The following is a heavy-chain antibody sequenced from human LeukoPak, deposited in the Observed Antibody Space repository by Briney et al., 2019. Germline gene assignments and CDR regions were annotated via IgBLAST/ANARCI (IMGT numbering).Heavy chain of an antibody. V-gene: IGHV4-4*07. Sequence: SETLSLTCTVSGGSISSYYWSWIRQPAGKGLEWIGRIYTSGSTNYNPSLKSRVTMSVGTSKNQFSLKLSSVTAADTAVYYCARGRGNDYGDYVYFQHWGQGTLVTVSS. CDR2: IYTSGST. D-gene: IGHD4-17*01. CDR3: ARGRGNDYGDYVYFQH. J-gene: IGHJ1*01. CDR1: GGSISSYY.